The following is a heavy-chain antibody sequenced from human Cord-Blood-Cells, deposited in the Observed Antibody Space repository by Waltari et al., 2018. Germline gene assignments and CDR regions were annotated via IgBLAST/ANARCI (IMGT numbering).Heavy chain of an antibody. V-gene: IGHV1-2*02. CDR3: ARDRGGIGN. Sequence: QVQLVQSGAEVKKPGASVKVSCKASGYTFTGYSMHWVRQAPGQGLGWMGWVNPNSGGTNYAQKCQGRVTRTRDTSSSTAYMELSRLRSDDTAVYYCARDRGGIGNWGQGILVTVSS. CDR2: VNPNSGGT. D-gene: IGHD3-10*01. CDR1: GYTFTGYS. J-gene: IGHJ4*02.